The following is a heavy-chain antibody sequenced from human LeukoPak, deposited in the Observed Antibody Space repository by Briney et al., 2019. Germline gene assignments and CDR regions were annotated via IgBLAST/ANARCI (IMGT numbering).Heavy chain of an antibody. J-gene: IGHJ1*01. Sequence: SETLSLTCTVSGVSVSSGNYYWSWIRQPPGKGLEWIGYVYKSGGTNYNPSLKGRVTISVDTSKNQFSLKLSSVTTADTAVYYCAKDPRRSGWARAEYFQHWGQGTLVTVSS. CDR1: GVSVSSGNYY. CDR3: AKDPRRSGWARAEYFQH. V-gene: IGHV4-61*01. CDR2: VYKSGGT. D-gene: IGHD6-19*01.